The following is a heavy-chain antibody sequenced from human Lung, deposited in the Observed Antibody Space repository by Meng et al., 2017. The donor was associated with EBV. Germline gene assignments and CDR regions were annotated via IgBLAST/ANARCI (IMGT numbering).Heavy chain of an antibody. CDR1: GDSFSSSSAA. CDR3: ARGATSVFDL. J-gene: IGHJ2*01. CDR2: TYYRSKWYN. Sequence: GQLQLLCPEPVKPSQTLAPTLIISGDSFSSSSAAWTWIRQSPSRGLEWLGRTYYRSKWYNDYAVFVKSRITINPDTSKNQFSLQLNSVTPEDTAVYYCARGATSVFDLWGRGTLVTVSS. V-gene: IGHV6-1*01.